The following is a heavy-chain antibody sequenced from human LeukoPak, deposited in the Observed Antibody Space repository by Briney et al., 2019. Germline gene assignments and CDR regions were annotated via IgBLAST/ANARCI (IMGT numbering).Heavy chain of an antibody. V-gene: IGHV1-8*01. J-gene: IGHJ6*02. CDR3: ARYDILTANYYYYGMDV. D-gene: IGHD3-9*01. CDR2: MNPNSGNT. CDR1: GYTFTSHD. Sequence: ASVKVSCKASGYTFTSHDINWVRQATGQGLEWMGWMNPNSGNTGYAQKFQGRVTMTRNTSISTAYMELSSLRSEDTAVYYCARYDILTANYYYYGMDVWGQGTTVTVSS.